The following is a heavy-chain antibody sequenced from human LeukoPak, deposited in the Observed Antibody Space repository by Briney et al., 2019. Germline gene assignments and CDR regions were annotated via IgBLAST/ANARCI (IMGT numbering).Heavy chain of an antibody. J-gene: IGHJ4*02. Sequence: SETLSPTCAVYGGSFSGYYGSWIRQPPGKGLEWIGEINHSGSTNYNPSLKSRVTISVDTSKNQFSLKLSSVTAADTAVYYCARGRCSGGSCYFRSEAFDYWGQGTLVTVSS. D-gene: IGHD2-15*01. CDR2: INHSGST. CDR3: ARGRCSGGSCYFRSEAFDY. CDR1: GGSFSGYY. V-gene: IGHV4-34*01.